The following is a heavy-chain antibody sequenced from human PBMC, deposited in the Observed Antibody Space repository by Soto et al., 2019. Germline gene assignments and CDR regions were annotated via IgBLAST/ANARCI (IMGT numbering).Heavy chain of an antibody. J-gene: IGHJ4*02. CDR2: LQTDGSHP. V-gene: IGHV3-74*01. CDR3: ARGGDPDY. D-gene: IGHD2-21*02. CDR1: GFKFDYYW. Sequence: EVQLVESGGGLVQPGGSLRLSCVASGFKFDYYWMHWVRQAPGGGLMWISRLQTDGSHPAYADSVKGRFTISRANAKTALYLQMNNPRVEDTAVYDCARGGDPDYWGQGTLVTVSS.